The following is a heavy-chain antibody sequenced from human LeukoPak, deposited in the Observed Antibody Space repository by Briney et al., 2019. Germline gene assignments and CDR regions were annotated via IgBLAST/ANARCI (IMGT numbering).Heavy chain of an antibody. Sequence: GGSLRLSCAASGFTFSSYAMSWVRQAPGKGLEWVSGISSISGSGGSTYYADSVKGRFTISRDNSKNTLYLLMNSLRAEDTALYYCAKEPGPWGPGTLVTVSS. CDR3: AKEPGP. D-gene: IGHD1-14*01. J-gene: IGHJ5*02. CDR2: ISSISGSGGST. CDR1: GFTFSSYA. V-gene: IGHV3-23*01.